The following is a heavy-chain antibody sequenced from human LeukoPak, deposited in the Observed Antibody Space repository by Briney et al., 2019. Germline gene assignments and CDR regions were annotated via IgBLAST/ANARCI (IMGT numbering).Heavy chain of an antibody. J-gene: IGHJ1*01. CDR2: MDAGNGNT. V-gene: IGHV1-3*01. Sequence: ASVKVSCKTSGYTFSSYTIHWVRQAPGQRLEWMGWMDAGNGNTKYSQKFQGRVTITRDTSATTAYMELSSLRSEDTAVYYCARDGWLTTEYFQHWGQGTLVTVSS. D-gene: IGHD6-19*01. CDR3: ARDGWLTTEYFQH. CDR1: GYTFSSYT.